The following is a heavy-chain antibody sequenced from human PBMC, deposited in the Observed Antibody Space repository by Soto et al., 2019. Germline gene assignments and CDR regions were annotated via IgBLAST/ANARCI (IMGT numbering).Heavy chain of an antibody. CDR1: GFTFSSYG. CDR3: ATASTVRGVLDY. Sequence: GGSLRLSCSASGFTFSSYGMHWVRQAPGKGLECVAVISYDGSNQYYADSVNGRFTISIDISKNTLYLQMISLRAADTAVYYCATASTVRGVLDYWGQGSLVTVSS. D-gene: IGHD3-10*01. V-gene: IGHV3-30*03. CDR2: ISYDGSNQ. J-gene: IGHJ4*02.